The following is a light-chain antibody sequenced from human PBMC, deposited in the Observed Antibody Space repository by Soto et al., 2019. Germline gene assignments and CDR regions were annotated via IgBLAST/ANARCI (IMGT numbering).Light chain of an antibody. Sequence: AIRMTQSPSSFSASTGDRVTITCRASQGISSHLAWYQQKPGKAPKLLIYAASTLQSGVPSRFSGSGSGTDFTLTISCLQSEDFATYYCQQYYSYPTFGGGTKVEIK. CDR3: QQYYSYPT. J-gene: IGKJ4*01. CDR2: AAS. CDR1: QGISSH. V-gene: IGKV1-8*01.